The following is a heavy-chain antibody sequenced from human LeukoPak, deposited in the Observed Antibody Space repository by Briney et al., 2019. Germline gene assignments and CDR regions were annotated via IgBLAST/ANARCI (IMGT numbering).Heavy chain of an antibody. J-gene: IGHJ4*02. V-gene: IGHV3-30*02. CDR2: IRYDGSNK. D-gene: IGHD4-23*01. CDR3: ARDQDYGGNLFDY. Sequence: GGSLRLSCAASGFTFSSYGMHWVRQAPGKGLEWVAFIRYDGSNKYYADSVKGRFTISRDSSKNTLYLQMNSLRAEDTAVYYCARDQDYGGNLFDYWGQGTLVTVSS. CDR1: GFTFSSYG.